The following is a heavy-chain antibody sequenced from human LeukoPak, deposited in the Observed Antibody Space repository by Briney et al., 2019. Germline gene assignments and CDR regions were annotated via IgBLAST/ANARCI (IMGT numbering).Heavy chain of an antibody. CDR2: IGNDGSDT. Sequence: PGGSLRLSCAASGFTSGFTFNSYWMHWVRQAPGKGPVWVSRIGNDGSDTNYADSVKGRFTISRDNAKNTLYLQMNSLRAEDTAVYYCARGGMGTGIDFWGQGTLVTVSS. D-gene: IGHD1-1*01. CDR1: GFTFNSYW. CDR3: ARGGMGTGIDF. V-gene: IGHV3-74*01. J-gene: IGHJ4*02.